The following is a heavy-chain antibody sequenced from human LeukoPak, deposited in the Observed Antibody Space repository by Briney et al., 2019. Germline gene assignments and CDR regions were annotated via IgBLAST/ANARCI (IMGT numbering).Heavy chain of an antibody. CDR1: GFTFSSYA. V-gene: IGHV3-23*01. J-gene: IGHJ5*02. CDR2: ISGSGGST. D-gene: IGHD3-3*01. CDR3: AKDDFWSGYGEKTNWFDP. Sequence: PGGSLRLSCAASGFTFSSYAMSWVRQAPGKGLEWVSAISGSGGSTYYAGSVKGRFTISRDNSKNTLYLQMNSLRAEDTAVYYCAKDDFWSGYGEKTNWFDPWGQGTLVTVSS.